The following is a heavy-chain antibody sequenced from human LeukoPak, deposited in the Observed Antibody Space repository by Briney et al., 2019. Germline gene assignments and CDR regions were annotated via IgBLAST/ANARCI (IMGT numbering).Heavy chain of an antibody. CDR2: IYYSGST. V-gene: IGHV4-39*01. Sequence: SETLSLTCTVSGGSISSSSYYWGWIRQPPGKGLEWIGSIYYSGSTYNNPSLKSRVILSVDASKNQFSLKLSSVTAADTAVYYCARPRATDYYDSSGYYSYYFDYWGQGTLVTVSS. CDR3: ARPRATDYYDSSGYYSYYFDY. J-gene: IGHJ4*02. CDR1: GGSISSSSYY. D-gene: IGHD3-22*01.